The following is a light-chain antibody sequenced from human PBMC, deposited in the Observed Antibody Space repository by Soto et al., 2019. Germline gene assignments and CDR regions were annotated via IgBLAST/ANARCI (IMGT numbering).Light chain of an antibody. V-gene: IGKV3-20*01. CDR2: AAY. CDR3: QQYGSSPYT. J-gene: IGKJ4*01. CDR1: QSVTSGY. Sequence: IVLTRSPGTLSLSPGERATLSCRASQSVTSGYLAWYQQIPGQLPRLLVYAAYTRATGLPDRFSGGGSGAAFTLTIHRLEPEDFAVYYCQQYGSSPYTFGGGTKVQI.